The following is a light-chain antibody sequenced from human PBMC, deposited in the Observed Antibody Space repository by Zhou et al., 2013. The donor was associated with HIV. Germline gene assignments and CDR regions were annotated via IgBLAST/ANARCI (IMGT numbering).Light chain of an antibody. CDR2: SAS. CDR3: QQYYTYPLT. V-gene: IGKV1-39*01. Sequence: DIQMTQSPSSLSASVGDRVTITCRASQNINNYLNWYRHKPGEAPKLLIYSASTVQSGVPSRFSGSGYGTDFTLAISSLQPEDFATYYCQQYYTYPLTFGQGTRLEIK. CDR1: QNINNY. J-gene: IGKJ5*01.